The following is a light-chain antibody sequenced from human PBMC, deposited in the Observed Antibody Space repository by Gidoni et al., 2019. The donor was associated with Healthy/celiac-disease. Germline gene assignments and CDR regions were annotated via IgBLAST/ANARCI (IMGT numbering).Light chain of an antibody. CDR3: QQYNNWPPLT. Sequence: IVMTQSPATLSVSPGERATLSCRASQSVSSNLAWYQQKPGQAPRLLIYGASTRATGIPARFSGSGSGTEFTLTISSLQSEDVAVDYCQQYNNWPPLTFGGGTKVEIK. CDR1: QSVSSN. CDR2: GAS. J-gene: IGKJ4*01. V-gene: IGKV3-15*01.